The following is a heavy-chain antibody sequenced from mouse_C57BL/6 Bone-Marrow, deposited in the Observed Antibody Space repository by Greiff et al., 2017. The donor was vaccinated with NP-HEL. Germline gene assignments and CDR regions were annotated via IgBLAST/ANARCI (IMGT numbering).Heavy chain of an antibody. D-gene: IGHD2-5*01. CDR2: IYPGSGNT. V-gene: IGHV1-76*01. CDR1: GYTFTDYY. J-gene: IGHJ3*01. Sequence: QVQLQQSGAELVRPGASVKLSCKASGYTFTDYYINWVKQRPGQGLEWIARIYPGSGNTYYNEKFKGKATLTAEKSSSTAYMQLSSLTSEDSAVYFCEAYYSNFFAYWGQGTLVTVSA. CDR3: EAYYSNFFAY.